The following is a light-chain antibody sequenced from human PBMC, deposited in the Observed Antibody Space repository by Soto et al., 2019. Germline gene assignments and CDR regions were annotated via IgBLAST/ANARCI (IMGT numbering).Light chain of an antibody. CDR3: QQYHSSPLT. Sequence: DVVITPSPDSLAFGPHARSTSNCNSIDSVLYSSNNKNFLAWYQQKPGHPPKLLFYWASTRESGVPDRFSGSGSGTDFTLTICSLQAEDVAVYYCQQYHSSPLTFGGGTKVEIK. J-gene: IGKJ4*01. V-gene: IGKV4-1*01. CDR1: DSVLYSSNNKNF. CDR2: WAS.